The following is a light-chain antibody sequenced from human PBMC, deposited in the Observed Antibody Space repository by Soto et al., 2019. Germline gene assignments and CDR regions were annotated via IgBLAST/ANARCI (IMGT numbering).Light chain of an antibody. J-gene: IGKJ1*01. CDR2: GAS. CDR3: QQYGSSGT. CDR1: QSVSSY. Sequence: EIVLTQSPATLSLSPGERATLCCRASQSVSSYLAWYQHKPGQAPRLLIYGASNRATGIPDRFSGSGSGTDFTLTISRLEPEDFAVYYCQQYGSSGTFGQGTKV. V-gene: IGKV3-20*01.